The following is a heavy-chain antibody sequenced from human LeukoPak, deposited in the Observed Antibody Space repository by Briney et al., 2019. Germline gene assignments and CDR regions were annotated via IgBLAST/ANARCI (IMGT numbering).Heavy chain of an antibody. V-gene: IGHV3-30-3*01. D-gene: IGHD2-21*02. CDR2: ISYDGSNK. CDR1: GFTFSSYA. CDR3: ARFKAYCGGDCYSHYYYYMDV. Sequence: PGGSLGLSCAASGFTFSSYAMHWVRPAPGKGLAWVAGISYDGSNKYYADSVKGRFTISRDNAKNSLYLQMNSLRAEDTAVYYCARFKAYCGGDCYSHYYYYMDVWGKGTTVTISS. J-gene: IGHJ6*03.